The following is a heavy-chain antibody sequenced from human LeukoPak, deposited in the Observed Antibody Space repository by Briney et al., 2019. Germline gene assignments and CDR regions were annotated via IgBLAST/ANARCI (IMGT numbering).Heavy chain of an antibody. J-gene: IGHJ3*02. D-gene: IGHD6-13*01. CDR1: GFTFSSYS. V-gene: IGHV3-21*01. Sequence: PGGSLRLSCAASGFTFSSYSMNWVRQAPGKGLEWVSSISSSSYIYYADSVKGRFTISRDNAKNSLYLQMNSLRAEDTAVYYCARRPPNYSSRSDDAFDIWGQGTMVTVSS. CDR2: ISSSSYI. CDR3: ARRPPNYSSRSDDAFDI.